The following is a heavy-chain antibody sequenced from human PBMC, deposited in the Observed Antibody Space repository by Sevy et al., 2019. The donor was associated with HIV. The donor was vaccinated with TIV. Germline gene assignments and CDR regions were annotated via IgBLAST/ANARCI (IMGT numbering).Heavy chain of an antibody. V-gene: IGHV4-59*13. Sequence: SETLSLTCTVSGGSISSYYWSWIRQPPGKGLEWIGYIYYSGSTNYNPSLKSRVTISVDTSKNQFSLKLSSVTAADTAVYYCARSELEWLRPIFDYWGQGTLVTVSS. CDR2: IYYSGST. CDR3: ARSELEWLRPIFDY. J-gene: IGHJ4*02. CDR1: GGSISSYY. D-gene: IGHD5-12*01.